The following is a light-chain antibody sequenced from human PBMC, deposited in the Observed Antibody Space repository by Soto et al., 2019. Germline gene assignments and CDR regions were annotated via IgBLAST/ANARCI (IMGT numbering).Light chain of an antibody. CDR1: QSISGW. Sequence: DIQMTQSPSILSASVGDRVTITCRASQSISGWLAWYQQKPGKAPKLLIYDASRLESGVPSRISGSGSGTEFTLTISSLQSEDFAVYYCQQYNNWPQTFGQGTKVDI. V-gene: IGKV1-5*01. J-gene: IGKJ1*01. CDR2: DAS. CDR3: QQYNNWPQT.